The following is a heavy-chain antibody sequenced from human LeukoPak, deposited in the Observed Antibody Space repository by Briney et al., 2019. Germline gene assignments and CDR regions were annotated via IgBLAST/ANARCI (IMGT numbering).Heavy chain of an antibody. D-gene: IGHD1-26*01. Sequence: SETLSLTCSVSGASLSGGTYYWGWIRQPPGKGLGWIGSIYYTGSTYDNPSLKSRVTISLHTSKNQSSLKLSSVTAADTAVYYCARRGGSGRAFYYWGQGTLDTVSS. V-gene: IGHV4-39*01. CDR2: IYYTGST. CDR1: GASLSGGTYY. CDR3: ARRGGSGRAFYY. J-gene: IGHJ4*02.